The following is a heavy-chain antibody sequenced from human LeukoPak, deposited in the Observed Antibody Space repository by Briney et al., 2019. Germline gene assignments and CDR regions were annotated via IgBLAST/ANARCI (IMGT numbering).Heavy chain of an antibody. J-gene: IGHJ4*02. CDR1: GGSISSGSYY. D-gene: IGHD1-26*01. V-gene: IGHV4-61*02. Sequence: SQTLSLTCTVSGGSISSGSYYWSWIRQPAGKGLEWIGRIYTSGSTNYNPSLKSRVTISVDTSKNQFSLKLSSVTAADTAVYYCARAIEVGAMTPFDYWGQGTLVTVSS. CDR3: ARAIEVGAMTPFDY. CDR2: IYTSGST.